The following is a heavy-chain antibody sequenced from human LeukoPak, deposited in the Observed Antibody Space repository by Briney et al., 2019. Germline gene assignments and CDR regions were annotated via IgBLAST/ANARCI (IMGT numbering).Heavy chain of an antibody. Sequence: SETLSLTCTVSGGSVSSGSYYWSWIRQPPGKGLEWIVYIYYSGSTNYNPSLKSRVTISVDTSKNQFSLKLSSVTAADTAVYYCAREGEGDCSSTSCYKGNYNWFDPWGQGTLVTVSS. CDR3: AREGEGDCSSTSCYKGNYNWFDP. CDR2: IYYSGST. J-gene: IGHJ5*02. CDR1: GGSVSSGSYY. D-gene: IGHD2-2*02. V-gene: IGHV4-61*01.